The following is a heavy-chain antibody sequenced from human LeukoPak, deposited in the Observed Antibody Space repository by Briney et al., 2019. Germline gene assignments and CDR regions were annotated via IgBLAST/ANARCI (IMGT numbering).Heavy chain of an antibody. CDR2: ISYSIYYSGST. J-gene: IGHJ4*02. Sequence: PSETLSLTRTVSGGSISGYYWGWIRQPPGKGLEWIGHISYSIYYSGSTNYNPSLESRVTISLDTSKNQFSLKLTSVTAADTAVYYCARVLSGWPYQFDYWGQGTLVTVSS. CDR3: ARVLSGWPYQFDY. V-gene: IGHV4-59*01. CDR1: GGSISGYY. D-gene: IGHD6-19*01.